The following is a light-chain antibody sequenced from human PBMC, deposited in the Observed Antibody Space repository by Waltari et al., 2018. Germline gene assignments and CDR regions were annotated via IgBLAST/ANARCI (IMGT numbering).Light chain of an antibody. CDR2: RDN. V-gene: IGLV1-44*01. J-gene: IGLJ3*02. CDR3: AAWDDSLNGPV. CDR1: SSNIGSNA. Sequence: QSVLTQPPSASGTPGQRVTISCSGSSSNIGSNAVKWYQQLSGTAPKLLIYRDNQRPSGVPDRFSGSKSGTSASLAISGLQSEDEADYYCAAWDDSLNGPVFGGGTKLTVL.